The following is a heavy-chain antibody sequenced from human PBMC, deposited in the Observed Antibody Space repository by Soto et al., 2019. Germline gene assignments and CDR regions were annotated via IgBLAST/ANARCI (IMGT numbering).Heavy chain of an antibody. V-gene: IGHV4-30-4*01. Sequence: PSETLSLTCTVSGGSISSGDYYWRWIRQPPGKGLEWIGYIYYSGSTYYNPSLKSRVTISVDTSKIQFSLKLSSVTAADTAVYDCARDSTGYYYDSSGSYYDMDVWGQGTTVTVSS. CDR3: ARDSTGYYYDSSGSYYDMDV. J-gene: IGHJ6*02. D-gene: IGHD3-22*01. CDR2: IYYSGST. CDR1: GGSISSGDYY.